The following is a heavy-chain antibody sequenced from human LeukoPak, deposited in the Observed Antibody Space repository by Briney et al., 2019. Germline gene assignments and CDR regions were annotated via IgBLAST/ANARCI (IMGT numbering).Heavy chain of an antibody. J-gene: IGHJ4*02. D-gene: IGHD3-10*01. CDR3: ARMGDYYYGSGSYPGFFDDCFDY. CDR2: ISAYNGNT. CDR1: GYTFTSYG. Sequence: ASVKVSCKASGYTFTSYGISWVRQAPGQGLEWMGWISAYNGNTNYAQKLQGRVAMTTDTSTSTAYMELRSLRSDDTAVYYCARMGDYYYGSGSYPGFFDDCFDYWGQGTLVTVSS. V-gene: IGHV1-18*01.